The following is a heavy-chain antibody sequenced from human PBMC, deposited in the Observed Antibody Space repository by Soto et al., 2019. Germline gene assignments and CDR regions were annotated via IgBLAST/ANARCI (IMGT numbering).Heavy chain of an antibody. CDR1: GGTFSSYA. J-gene: IGHJ4*02. V-gene: IGHV1-69*13. CDR2: IIPIFGTA. D-gene: IGHD3-3*01. CDR3: ASPGVTNLKIWSGYYNY. Sequence: SVKVSCKASGGTFSSYAISWVRQAPGQGLEWMGGIIPIFGTANYAQKFQGRVTITADESTSTAYMELSSLRSEDTAVCYCASPGVTNLKIWSGYYNYWGQGTLVTVSS.